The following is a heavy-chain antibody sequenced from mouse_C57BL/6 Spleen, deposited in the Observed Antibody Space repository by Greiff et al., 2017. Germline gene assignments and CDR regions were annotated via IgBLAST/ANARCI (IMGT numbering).Heavy chain of an antibody. Sequence: QVQLQQSGPELVKPGASVKISCKASGYAFSSSWMNWVKQRPGKGLEWIGRIYPGDGDTNYNGKFKGKATLTADKSSSTAYMQLSSLTSEDSAVYFCARLTTVVAKDFDYWGQGTTLTVSS. V-gene: IGHV1-82*01. CDR3: ARLTTVVAKDFDY. CDR1: GYAFSSSW. D-gene: IGHD1-1*01. J-gene: IGHJ2*01. CDR2: IYPGDGDT.